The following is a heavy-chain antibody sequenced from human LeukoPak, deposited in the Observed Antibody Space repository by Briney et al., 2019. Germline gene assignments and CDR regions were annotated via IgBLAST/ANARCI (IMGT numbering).Heavy chain of an antibody. CDR1: GGSISSSSYY. D-gene: IGHD3-10*01. Sequence: SETLSLTCTVSGGSISSSSYYWGWIRQPPGKGRVLIVSIYYSESTYYNPSIKSRVTISVDTSKNQFSLKLSSVTAADTAVYYCGRQDYGSGSYYNVVLLFDPWGQGTLVTVSS. J-gene: IGHJ5*02. CDR3: GRQDYGSGSYYNVVLLFDP. CDR2: IYYSEST. V-gene: IGHV4-39*01.